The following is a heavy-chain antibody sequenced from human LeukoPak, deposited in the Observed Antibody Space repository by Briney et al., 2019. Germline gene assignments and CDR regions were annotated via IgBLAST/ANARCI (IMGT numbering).Heavy chain of an antibody. D-gene: IGHD3-22*01. CDR1: GFTFSSYS. CDR3: ARAAHYYDSSGYYTPGAFDI. V-gene: IGHV3-21*01. Sequence: GGSLRLSCAASGFTFSSYSMNWVRQAPGKGLEWVSSISSSSSYIHYADSVKGRFTISRDNAKNSLYLQMNSLRAEDTAVYYCARAAHYYDSSGYYTPGAFDIWGQGTMVTVSS. J-gene: IGHJ3*02. CDR2: ISSSSSYI.